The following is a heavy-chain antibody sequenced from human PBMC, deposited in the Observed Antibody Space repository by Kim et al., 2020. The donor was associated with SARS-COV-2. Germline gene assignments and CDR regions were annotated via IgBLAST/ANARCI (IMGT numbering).Heavy chain of an antibody. Sequence: SETLSLTCTVSGGSISSYYWSWIRQPPGKGLEWVGYIYYSGSTNYNPSLKSRVTISVDTSKNQFSLKLSSVTAADTAVYYCARDLGYNWNYYSYYGMDVWGQGTTVTVSS. CDR1: GGSISSYY. CDR3: ARDLGYNWNYYSYYGMDV. CDR2: IYYSGST. V-gene: IGHV4-59*01. D-gene: IGHD1-20*01. J-gene: IGHJ6*02.